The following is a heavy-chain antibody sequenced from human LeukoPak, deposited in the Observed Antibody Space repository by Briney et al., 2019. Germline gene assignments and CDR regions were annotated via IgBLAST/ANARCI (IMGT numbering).Heavy chain of an antibody. CDR3: ARDEDYASDY. CDR2: IKQDGSET. J-gene: IGHJ4*02. V-gene: IGHV3-7*01. D-gene: IGHD4-17*01. CDR1: GFTFRNYW. Sequence: GGSLRLSCAASGFTFRNYWMSWVRQAPGKGLEWVANIKQDGSETYYVAPVKGRFTISRDNAKNSLYLQMNSLRAEDTAVYYCARDEDYASDYWGQGILVTVSS.